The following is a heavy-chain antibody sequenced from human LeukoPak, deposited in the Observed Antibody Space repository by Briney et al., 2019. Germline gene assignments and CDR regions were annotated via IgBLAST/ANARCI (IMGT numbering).Heavy chain of an antibody. J-gene: IGHJ3*02. CDR1: GVSISSYY. Sequence: SETLSLTCTVSGVSISSYYWSWIRQPPGKGLEWIGYIYYSGSTNYNPSLKSRVTISVDTSKNQFSLKLSSVTAADTAVYYCARAHYYDSSGPDAFDIWGQGTMVTVSS. CDR3: ARAHYYDSSGPDAFDI. CDR2: IYYSGST. D-gene: IGHD3-22*01. V-gene: IGHV4-59*01.